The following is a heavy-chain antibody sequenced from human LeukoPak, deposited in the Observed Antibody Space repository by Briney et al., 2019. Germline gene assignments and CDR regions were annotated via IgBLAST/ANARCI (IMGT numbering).Heavy chain of an antibody. CDR1: GFTFSSYS. J-gene: IGHJ4*02. CDR2: ISGSGGST. V-gene: IGHV3-23*01. CDR3: ASNILRGWSSDNAGSDY. D-gene: IGHD3-22*01. Sequence: GGSLRLSCAASGFTFSSYSMNWVRQAPGKGLEWVSAISGSGGSTYYADSVKGRFTISRDNSKNTLYLQMNSLRAEDTAVYYCASNILRGWSSDNAGSDYWGQGTLVTVSS.